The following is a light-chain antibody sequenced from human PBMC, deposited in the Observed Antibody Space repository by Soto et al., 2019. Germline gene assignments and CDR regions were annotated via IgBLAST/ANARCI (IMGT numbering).Light chain of an antibody. Sequence: QSALTQPASVSGSPGQSITISCTGTNSDVGAYPYVSWYQQHPGNAPKLLIYEVADRPSGVSDRFSGSKSGNTASLTISARQAEDEAVYYCSSYATSGTNVIFCGGTKLTVL. CDR1: NSDVGAYPY. CDR2: EVA. V-gene: IGLV2-14*03. CDR3: SSYATSGTNVI. J-gene: IGLJ2*01.